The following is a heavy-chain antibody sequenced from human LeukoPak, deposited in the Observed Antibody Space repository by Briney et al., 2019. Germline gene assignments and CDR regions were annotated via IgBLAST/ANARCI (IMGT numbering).Heavy chain of an antibody. D-gene: IGHD7-27*01. CDR3: ARGSSGDRVDY. J-gene: IGHJ4*02. Sequence: SVKVSCKASGGTFSSYAISWVRQAPGQGLEWVGRILPSLNVPNYARRFQGRITVSADRSANTVYMELTNLRFADTAIYFCARGSSGDRVDYWGQGTLVTVSS. V-gene: IGHV1-69*04. CDR2: ILPSLNVP. CDR1: GGTFSSYA.